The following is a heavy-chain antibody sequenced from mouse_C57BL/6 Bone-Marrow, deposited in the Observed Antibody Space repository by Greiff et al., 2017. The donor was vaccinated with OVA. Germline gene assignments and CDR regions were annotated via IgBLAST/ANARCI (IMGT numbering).Heavy chain of an antibody. CDR1: GYAFTNYL. V-gene: IGHV1-54*01. J-gene: IGHJ4*01. D-gene: IGHD2-1*01. CDR3: ARPYYGNAMDY. Sequence: QVQLQQSGAELVRPGTSVKVSCKASGYAFTNYLIEWVKQRPGQGLEWIGVINPGSGGTNYNEKFKGKATLTADKSSSTAYMQRSSLTSEDSAVYFCARPYYGNAMDYWGQGTSVTVSS. CDR2: INPGSGGT.